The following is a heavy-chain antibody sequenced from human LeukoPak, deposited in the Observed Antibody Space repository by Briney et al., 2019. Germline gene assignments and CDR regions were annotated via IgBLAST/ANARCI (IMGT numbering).Heavy chain of an antibody. CDR2: ISSSSSYI. Sequence: GGSLRLSCAASGFTFSSYNMNWVRQAPGKGLEWVSSISSSSSYIYYADSVKGRFTISRDNAKNSLYLQMNSLRAEDTAVYYCARFQYSSSWIDYWGQGTLVTVSS. J-gene: IGHJ4*02. D-gene: IGHD6-13*01. CDR1: GFTFSSYN. CDR3: ARFQYSSSWIDY. V-gene: IGHV3-21*01.